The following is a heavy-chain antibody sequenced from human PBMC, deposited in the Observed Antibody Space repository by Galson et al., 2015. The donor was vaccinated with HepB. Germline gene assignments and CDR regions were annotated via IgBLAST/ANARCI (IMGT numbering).Heavy chain of an antibody. Sequence: SVGVSGKASGYTVTSYDINWGRQATGQGLGWMGWMNPNSGNTGYAEQFQGSVTMTRHSSISTASMELSSLRPEDTAVYYCARGSSGSFAYWGQGTMVTVSS. V-gene: IGHV1-8*01. D-gene: IGHD6-19*01. CDR1: GYTVTSYD. J-gene: IGHJ4*02. CDR2: MNPNSGNT. CDR3: ARGSSGSFAY.